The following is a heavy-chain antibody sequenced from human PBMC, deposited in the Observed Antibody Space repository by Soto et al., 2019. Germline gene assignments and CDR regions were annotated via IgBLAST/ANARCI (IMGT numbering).Heavy chain of an antibody. CDR3: IQSRCGGDCLQSYASYYYYGMYV. CDR2: IYWDDDK. J-gene: IGHJ6*02. Sequence: ASGPTLVNPTQTLTLTCTFSAFSLSTGGVGVGWIRQPPGKALEWLALIYWDDDKRYSPSLRSRLTITKDTSKNQVVLTMTNMDPVDTATYYCIQSRCGGDCLQSYASYYYYGMYVWGQGTTVTVSS. CDR1: AFSLSTGGVG. V-gene: IGHV2-5*02. D-gene: IGHD2-21*02.